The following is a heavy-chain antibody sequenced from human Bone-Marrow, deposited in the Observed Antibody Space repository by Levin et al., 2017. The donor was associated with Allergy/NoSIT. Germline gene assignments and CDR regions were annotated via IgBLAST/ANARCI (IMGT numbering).Heavy chain of an antibody. CDR3: ARLADNWNVNWVDP. J-gene: IGHJ5*02. V-gene: IGHV3-23*01. CDR1: GFTFSNYA. Sequence: LSLTCAASGFTFSNYAMSWVRQAPGKGLEWVSGISGSGDSTYDGDSVKGRFTISRDNSKNTLYLQMNSLRAEDTAVYYCARLADNWNVNWVDPWGQGTLVTVSS. CDR2: ISGSGDST. D-gene: IGHD1-20*01.